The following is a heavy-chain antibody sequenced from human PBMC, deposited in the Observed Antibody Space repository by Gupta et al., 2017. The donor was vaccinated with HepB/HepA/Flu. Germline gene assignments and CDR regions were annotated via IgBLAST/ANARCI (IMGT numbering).Heavy chain of an antibody. CDR2: INRDAGKT. J-gene: IGHJ4*02. CDR1: GFPFRSVD. V-gene: IGHV3-23*01. D-gene: IGHD6-19*01. CDR3: AKALASGRMFYFDS. Sequence: EVQLLESGGGLLQPGGSLRPSCAPSGFPFRSVDMNWVRQAPGKGLEWVSGINRDAGKTHYADFVKSRFTISRDNSRNTLSLQMTSLRVEDTAVYYCAKALASGRMFYFDSWGQGTLVTVS.